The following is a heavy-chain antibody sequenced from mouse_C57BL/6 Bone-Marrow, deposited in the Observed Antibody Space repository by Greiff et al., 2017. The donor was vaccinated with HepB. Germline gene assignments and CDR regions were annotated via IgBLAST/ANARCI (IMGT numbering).Heavy chain of an antibody. CDR2: IRSKSSNYAT. Sequence: EVKLMESGRGLVQPKGSLKLSCAASGFTFNTYAMHWVRQAPGKGLEWVARIRSKSSNYATYYADSVKDRFTISRDDSQSMLYLQMNNLKTEDTAMYYCVREITTVVDWYFDVWGTGTTVTVSS. D-gene: IGHD1-1*01. J-gene: IGHJ1*03. CDR3: VREITTVVDWYFDV. V-gene: IGHV10-3*01. CDR1: GFTFNTYA.